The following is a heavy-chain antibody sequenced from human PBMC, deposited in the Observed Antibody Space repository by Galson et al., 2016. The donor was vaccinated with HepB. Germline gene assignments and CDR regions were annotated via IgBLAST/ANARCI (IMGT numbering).Heavy chain of an antibody. V-gene: IGHV2-5*02. CDR2: IFWDDDK. CDR3: AHFYYGLDV. J-gene: IGHJ6*02. CDR1: GFSLTTSGVG. Sequence: ALVKPTQTLTLTCTFSGFSLTTSGVGVGWIRQPPGKTLEWLTLIFWDDDKRYNPSLKSRLTIAKDSSENQVVLRMTNVDPVDTATYYCAHFYYGLDVWGQGTTVTVSS.